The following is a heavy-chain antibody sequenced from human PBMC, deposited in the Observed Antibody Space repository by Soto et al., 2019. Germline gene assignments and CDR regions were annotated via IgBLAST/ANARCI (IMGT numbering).Heavy chain of an antibody. CDR1: GGSISSSNW. CDR3: ARGGYDFWSGYQGNYYYYYGMDV. D-gene: IGHD3-3*01. Sequence: SETLSLTCAVSGGSISSSNWWSWVRQPPGKGLEWIGEIYHSGSTNYNPSLKSRVTISVDKSKNQFSLKLSSVTAADTAVYYCARGGYDFWSGYQGNYYYYYGMDVWGQGTTVTVSS. J-gene: IGHJ6*02. V-gene: IGHV4-4*02. CDR2: IYHSGST.